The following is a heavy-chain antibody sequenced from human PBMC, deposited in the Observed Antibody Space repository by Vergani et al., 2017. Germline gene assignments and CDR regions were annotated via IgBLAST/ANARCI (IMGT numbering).Heavy chain of an antibody. V-gene: IGHV4-59*08. CDR2: MYHSGST. D-gene: IGHD3-9*01. CDR3: ARTESFILRYFHWSL. J-gene: IGHJ4*02. Sequence: QVRLQESGPGLVKPSETLSLTCSVSGGSMSGYYWSWIRQPPGKELEWIGYMYHSGSTNYNPSLETRVTISGDTSKNQFSLEVTSVTAADTAIYFCARTESFILRYFHWSLWVQGTLVTVSS. CDR1: GGSMSGYY.